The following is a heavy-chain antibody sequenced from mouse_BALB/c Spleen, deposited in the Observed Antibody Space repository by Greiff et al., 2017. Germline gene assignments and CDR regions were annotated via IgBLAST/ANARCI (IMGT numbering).Heavy chain of an antibody. Sequence: EVKLQESGGGLVQPGGSRKLSCAASGFTFSSFGMHWVRQAPEKGLEWVAYISSGSSTIYYADTVKGRFTISRDNPKNTLFLQMTSLRSEDTAMYYCARSYVDDWGQGTTLTVAS. CDR1: GFTFSSFG. CDR2: ISSGSSTI. V-gene: IGHV5-17*02. J-gene: IGHJ2*01. CDR3: ARSYVDD.